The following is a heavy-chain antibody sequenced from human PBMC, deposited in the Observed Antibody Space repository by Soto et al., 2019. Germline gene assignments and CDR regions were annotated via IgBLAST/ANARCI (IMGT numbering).Heavy chain of an antibody. CDR3: ARDRGPSSGYYPYWFDS. D-gene: IGHD3-22*01. J-gene: IGHJ5*01. Sequence: QVQLVQSGAEVKKPGSSVKVSCKASGGTFSSYAITWVRQAPGQGLEWMGEIIPIFDTANYAQTLQGRDTITADDSTSTAYMELSSLRSEDAAVYYCARDRGPSSGYYPYWFDSWGQGTLVTVSS. V-gene: IGHV1-69*12. CDR2: IIPIFDTA. CDR1: GGTFSSYA.